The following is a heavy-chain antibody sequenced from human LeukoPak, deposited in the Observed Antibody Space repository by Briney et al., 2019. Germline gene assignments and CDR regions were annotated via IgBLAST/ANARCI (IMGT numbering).Heavy chain of an antibody. V-gene: IGHV4-59*01. CDR1: GGSISSYT. CDR2: IYYSGST. Sequence: SETLSLTCTVSGGSISSYTWSWIRQPPGKGLEWIGYIYYSGSTNYNPSLKSRVTISVDSKNQFSLKLSSVTAADTAVYYCARVLYSGGWFDPWGQGALVTVSS. J-gene: IGHJ5*02. CDR3: ARVLYSGGWFDP. D-gene: IGHD6-19*01.